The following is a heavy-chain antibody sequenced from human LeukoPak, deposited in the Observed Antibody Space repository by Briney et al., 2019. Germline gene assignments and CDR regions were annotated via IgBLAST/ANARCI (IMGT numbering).Heavy chain of an antibody. CDR2: ISGSGGST. CDR1: GFTFDNYG. J-gene: IGHJ4*02. Sequence: GGSLRLSCAASGFTFDNYGMSWVRLAPGKGLEWVSAISGSGGSTYYADSVKGRFTISRDNSKNTLYLQMNSLRAEDTAVYYCARDITMIVVVITTSLDYWGQGTLVTVSS. CDR3: ARDITMIVVVITTSLDY. V-gene: IGHV3-23*01. D-gene: IGHD3-22*01.